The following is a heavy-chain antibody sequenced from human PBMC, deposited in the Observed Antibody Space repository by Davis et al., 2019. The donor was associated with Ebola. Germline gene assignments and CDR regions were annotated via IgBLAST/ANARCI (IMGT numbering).Heavy chain of an antibody. CDR3: ARAIGKYGDFDY. CDR1: GFTFSSYE. Sequence: GSLRLSCAASGFTFSSYEMNWVRQAPGKWLEWVSSISSSSSYIYYADSVKGRFTISRDNAKNSLYLQMNSLRAEETAVYYCARAIGKYGDFDYWGQGTLVTVSS. D-gene: IGHD1-26*01. V-gene: IGHV3-21*01. CDR2: ISSSSSYI. J-gene: IGHJ4*02.